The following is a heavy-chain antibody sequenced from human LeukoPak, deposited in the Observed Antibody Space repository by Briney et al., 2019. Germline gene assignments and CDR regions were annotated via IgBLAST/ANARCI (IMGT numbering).Heavy chain of an antibody. CDR1: GFTFSSYG. CDR3: AKEGLWYSSGWYSRYFDY. J-gene: IGHJ4*02. CDR2: ISYDGSNK. V-gene: IGHV3-30*18. Sequence: GGSLRLSCAASGFTFSSYGMHWVRQAPGKGLEWVAVISYDGSNKYYADSVKGRFTISRDNSKTTLYLQMNSLRAEDTAVYYCAKEGLWYSSGWYSRYFDYWGQGTLVTVSS. D-gene: IGHD6-19*01.